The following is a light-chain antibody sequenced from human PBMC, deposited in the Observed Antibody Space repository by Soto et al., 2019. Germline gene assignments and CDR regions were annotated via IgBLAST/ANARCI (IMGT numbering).Light chain of an antibody. V-gene: IGKV1-5*01. CDR3: QQYNSYPWT. CDR2: DAS. J-gene: IGKJ1*01. CDR1: QSISSW. Sequence: TQSPSTLSASVGDRVTITCRASQSISSWLAWYQQKPGKAPKLLIYDASSLESGVPSRFSGSGSGTEFTLTISSLQPDDFATYYCQQYNSYPWTFGQGTKVDIK.